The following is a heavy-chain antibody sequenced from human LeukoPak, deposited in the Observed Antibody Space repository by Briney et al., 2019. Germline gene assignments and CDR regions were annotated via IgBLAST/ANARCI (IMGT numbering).Heavy chain of an antibody. CDR3: ARGPEEYNWNDGGNYFDY. Sequence: GASAKVSCEASGYTFTSYGISWVRRAPGQGLEWMGWISAYNGNTNYAQKLQGRVTMTTDTSTSTAYMELRSLRSDDTAVYYCARGPEEYNWNDGGNYFDYWGQGTLVTVSS. J-gene: IGHJ4*02. D-gene: IGHD1-1*01. CDR2: ISAYNGNT. V-gene: IGHV1-18*01. CDR1: GYTFTSYG.